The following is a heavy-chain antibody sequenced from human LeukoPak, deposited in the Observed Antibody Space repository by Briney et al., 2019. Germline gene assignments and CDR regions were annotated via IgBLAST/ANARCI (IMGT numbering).Heavy chain of an antibody. Sequence: PGGSLRLSCAASGFTFSSYSMNWVRQAPGKGLEWVSSISSSSSYIYYADSVKGRFTISRDNAKNTLYLQMNSLRDEDTAVYYCASANWNHGDYWGQGTLVTVSS. CDR3: ASANWNHGDY. D-gene: IGHD1-20*01. CDR1: GFTFSSYS. CDR2: ISSSSSYI. V-gene: IGHV3-21*01. J-gene: IGHJ4*02.